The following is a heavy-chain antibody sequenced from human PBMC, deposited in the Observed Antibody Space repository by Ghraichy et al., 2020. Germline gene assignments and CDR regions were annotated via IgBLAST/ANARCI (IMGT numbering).Heavy chain of an antibody. D-gene: IGHD3-10*01. Sequence: GGSLRLSCAASGFTFSDYYMSWIRQAPGKGLEWVSYISSSGSTIYYADSVKGRFTISRDNAKNSLYLQMNSLRAEDTAVYYCASMYYYGSGSLWNWGQGTLVTVSS. CDR3: ASMYYYGSGSLWN. CDR2: ISSSGSTI. J-gene: IGHJ4*02. V-gene: IGHV3-11*01. CDR1: GFTFSDYY.